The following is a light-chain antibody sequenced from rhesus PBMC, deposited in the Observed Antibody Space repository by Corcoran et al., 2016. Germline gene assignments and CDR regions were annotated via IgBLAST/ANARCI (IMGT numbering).Light chain of an antibody. J-gene: IGKJ1*01. V-gene: IGKV1-22*01. Sequence: DIQMTQSPSSLSASVGDTVTITCRASQSISSWLAWYQQKPGKAPKLLFYKASSLQSGVPSRFSGSGSGTDFTLPISGLQPEDFATYYCLQYSSSPWTFGQGTKVEIK. CDR2: KAS. CDR3: LQYSSSPWT. CDR1: QSISSW.